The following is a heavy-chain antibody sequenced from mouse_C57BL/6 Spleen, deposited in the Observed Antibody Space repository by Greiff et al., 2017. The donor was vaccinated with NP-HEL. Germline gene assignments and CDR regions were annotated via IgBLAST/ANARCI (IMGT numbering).Heavy chain of an antibody. D-gene: IGHD1-1*01. CDR2: ISDGGSYT. CDR3: ARDHYYGSSYGYYYAMDY. V-gene: IGHV5-4*01. J-gene: IGHJ4*01. CDR1: GFTFSSYA. Sequence: EVKLMESGGGLVKPGGSLKLSCAASGFTFSSYAMSWVRQTPEKRLEWVATISDGGSYTYYPDNVKGRFTISRDNAKNNLYLQMSHLKSEDTAMYYCARDHYYGSSYGYYYAMDYWGQGTSVTVSS.